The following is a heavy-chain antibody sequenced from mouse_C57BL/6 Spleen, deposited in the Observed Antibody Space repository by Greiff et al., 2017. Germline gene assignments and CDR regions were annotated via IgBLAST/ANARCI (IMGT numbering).Heavy chain of an antibody. V-gene: IGHV1-82*01. D-gene: IGHD2-4*01. CDR2: IYPGDGDT. J-gene: IGHJ3*01. Sequence: VKLVESGPELVKPGASVKISCKASGYAFSSSWMNWVKQRPGKGLEWIGRIYPGDGDTNYNGKFKGKATLTADKSSSTAYMQLSSLTSEDSAVYCGASSYDYDQAWLAYWVQGTLVTVSA. CDR1: GYAFSSSW. CDR3: ASSYDYDQAWLAY.